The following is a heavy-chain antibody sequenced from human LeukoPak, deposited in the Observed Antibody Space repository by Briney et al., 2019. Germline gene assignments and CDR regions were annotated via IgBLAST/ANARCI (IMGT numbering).Heavy chain of an antibody. D-gene: IGHD6-13*01. CDR3: ATQIAAAGPFDP. CDR2: IYYSGST. J-gene: IGHJ5*02. V-gene: IGHV4-59*01. CDR1: GGSISSYY. Sequence: SETLSLTCTVSGGSISSYYWSWIRQPPGKGLEWIGYIYYSGSTNYNPSLKSRVTISVDTSKNQFSLKLSSVTAADTAVYYCATQIAAAGPFDPWGQGTLVTVSS.